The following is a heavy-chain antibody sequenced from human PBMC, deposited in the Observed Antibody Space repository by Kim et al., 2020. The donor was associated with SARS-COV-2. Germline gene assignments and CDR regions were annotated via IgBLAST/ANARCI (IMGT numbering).Heavy chain of an antibody. J-gene: IGHJ4*02. V-gene: IGHV3-23*01. CDR3: AKGAAAGSFDS. CDR1: GFTFSTYV. CDR2: ISGSGATT. Sequence: GGSLRLSCAASGFTFSTYVMTWVRLAPGKGLEWVSGISGSGATTYYVDSVKGRFTISRDNSKNTLYLQVNSLRAEDTAVYYCAKGAAAGSFDSWGQGTLVTVSS. D-gene: IGHD6-13*01.